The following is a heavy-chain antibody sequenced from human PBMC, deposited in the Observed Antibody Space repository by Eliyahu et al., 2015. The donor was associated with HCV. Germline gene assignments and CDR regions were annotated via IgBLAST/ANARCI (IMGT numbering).Heavy chain of an antibody. D-gene: IGHD2-8*01. J-gene: IGHJ4*02. CDR1: GYTFTSYH. Sequence: QVQLVQSGAEVKKPGASVKVSCKASGYTFTSYHMHWVRQAPGQGLEWMGIINPSGDSTNYAQKFQGRVIMTRDTSTSTAFMELSSLRSEDTAVYYCARCDTAGVGLSGRRSLFDYWGQGTLVTVSS. CDR3: ARCDTAGVGLSGRRSLFDY. V-gene: IGHV1-46*03. CDR2: INPSGDST.